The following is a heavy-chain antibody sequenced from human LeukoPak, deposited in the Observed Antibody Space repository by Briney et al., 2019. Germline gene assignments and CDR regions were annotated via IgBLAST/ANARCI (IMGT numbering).Heavy chain of an antibody. CDR1: GGSIHYYY. CDR3: ARDSRYSDTSGYYYSHYYMDV. V-gene: IGHV4-59*01. J-gene: IGHJ6*03. D-gene: IGHD3-22*01. Sequence: SETLSLTCTVSGGSIHYYYWSWIRQPPGKGLEYIGYIYSSGSTNYNPSLKSRVTMSVDTSKNQFSLKLSSVTAADTAVYYCARDSRYSDTSGYYYSHYYMDVWGKGTTVTVSS. CDR2: IYSSGST.